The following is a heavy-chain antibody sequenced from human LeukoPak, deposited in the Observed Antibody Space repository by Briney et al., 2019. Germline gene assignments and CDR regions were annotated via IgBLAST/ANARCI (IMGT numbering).Heavy chain of an antibody. J-gene: IGHJ5*02. Sequence: GGSLRLSCAASGFTFSSYSMNWVRQAPGKGLEWVSYISSSSSTIYYADSVKGRFTISRDNAKNSLYLQMNSLRAEDTAVYYCARDRYYYDSSGVHWFDPWGQGTLVTVSS. V-gene: IGHV3-48*04. CDR3: ARDRYYYDSSGVHWFDP. CDR2: ISSSSSTI. D-gene: IGHD3-22*01. CDR1: GFTFSSYS.